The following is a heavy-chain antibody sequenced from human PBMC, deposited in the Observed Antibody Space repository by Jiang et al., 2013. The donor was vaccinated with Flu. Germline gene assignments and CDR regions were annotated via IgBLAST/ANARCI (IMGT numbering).Heavy chain of an antibody. CDR1: GFTFSSHA. J-gene: IGHJ3*02. Sequence: VQLVESGEGLVQPGGSLRLSCAASGFTFSSHAIHWVRQAPGKGLEYVSAISSNGGNTYYADSVKGRFTISRDNSKNTLYLQMGSLRAEDMAVYYCARSRSGNYFRFDAVDIWGQGAMVTVSS. D-gene: IGHD1-26*01. CDR3: ARSRSGNYFRFDAVDI. V-gene: IGHV3-64*02. CDR2: ISSNGGNT.